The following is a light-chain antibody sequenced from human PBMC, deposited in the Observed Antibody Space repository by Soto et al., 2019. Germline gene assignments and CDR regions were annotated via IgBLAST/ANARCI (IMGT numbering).Light chain of an antibody. CDR1: QSVSSN. V-gene: IGKV3-11*01. CDR2: DAS. CDR3: RQRSNWPPT. Sequence: EDVLTQSPATLSLSPGERATLSCRASQSVSSNLAWYQQRPGQAPRLLIYDASNRATGIPARFSGSGSGTDFTLTISSLQPEDFALYYCRQRSNWPPTFGGGTKVDIK. J-gene: IGKJ4*01.